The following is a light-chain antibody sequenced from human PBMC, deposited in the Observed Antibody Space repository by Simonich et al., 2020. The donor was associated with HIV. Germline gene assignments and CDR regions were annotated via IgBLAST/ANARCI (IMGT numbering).Light chain of an antibody. Sequence: DIVMTQSPDSLAVSLGERATINCKSSQSVLYSSNNKDHLAWYQQKPGQPPKLLIYWASTRDSGVPDRFSGSGSGTDFTLTISSLQAEDFATYYCQQSYRTPRTFGQGTKLEIK. CDR3: QQSYRTPRT. V-gene: IGKV4-1*01. CDR1: QSVLYSSNNKDH. J-gene: IGKJ2*01. CDR2: WAS.